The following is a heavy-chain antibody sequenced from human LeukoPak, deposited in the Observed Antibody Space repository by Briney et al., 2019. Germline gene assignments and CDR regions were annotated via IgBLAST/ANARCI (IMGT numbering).Heavy chain of an antibody. D-gene: IGHD6-13*01. CDR2: IIPIFGTA. V-gene: IGHV1-69*06. CDR3: ARRVVSSSWYGESWFDP. Sequence: SVKVSCKASGYTFTSYGISWVRQAPGQGLEWMGGIIPIFGTANYAQKFQGRVTITADKSTSTAYMELSSLRSEDTAVYYCARRVVSSSWYGESWFDPWGQGTLVTVSS. J-gene: IGHJ5*02. CDR1: GYTFTSYG.